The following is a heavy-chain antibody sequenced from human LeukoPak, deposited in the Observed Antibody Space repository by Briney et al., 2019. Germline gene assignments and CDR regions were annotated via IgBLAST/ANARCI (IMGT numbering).Heavy chain of an antibody. Sequence: SETLSLTCTVSGGSISSASYYWSWIRQPAGKGLQWLGRIYTSGSTYYNPSLKSRVTISVDTSMNQFSLKLGSVTAADTAVYYCAREREGPYGYLDYWGQGILVTVSS. CDR1: GGSISSASYY. D-gene: IGHD4-17*01. J-gene: IGHJ4*02. V-gene: IGHV4-61*02. CDR2: IYTSGST. CDR3: AREREGPYGYLDY.